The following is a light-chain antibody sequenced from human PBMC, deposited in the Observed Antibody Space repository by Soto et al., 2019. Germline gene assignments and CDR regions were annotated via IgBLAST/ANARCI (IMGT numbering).Light chain of an antibody. Sequence: EIVLTQSPGTLSLSPGERSTLSCISIQSVTNRYLAWYRQKPGQAPRLLIFGASYRATGIPARFSGSGSGTEFNLTISSLQSEDFAVYFCQQYDDWLRLTFGGGTKVDIK. CDR3: QQYDDWLRLT. CDR2: GAS. V-gene: IGKV3D-15*01. CDR1: QSVTNRY. J-gene: IGKJ4*01.